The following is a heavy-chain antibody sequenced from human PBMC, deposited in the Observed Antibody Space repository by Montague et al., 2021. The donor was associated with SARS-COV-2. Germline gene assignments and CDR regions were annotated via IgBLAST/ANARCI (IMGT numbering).Heavy chain of an antibody. Sequence: PALVKPTQTLTLTCTFSGFSLSTSGVGVGWIRQPPGKALEWLALIYWDDDKRYSPSLKRRLTITKDASKNQVVLTMTNMDPVDTATYYCARSNPSCAGPYFDSWGQGTLVTVSS. CDR2: IYWDDDK. CDR3: ARSNPSCAGPYFDS. V-gene: IGHV2-5*02. CDR1: GFSLSTSGVG. D-gene: IGHD1-14*01. J-gene: IGHJ4*02.